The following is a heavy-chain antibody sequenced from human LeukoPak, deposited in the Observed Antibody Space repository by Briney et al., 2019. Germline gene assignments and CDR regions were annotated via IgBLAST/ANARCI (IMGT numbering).Heavy chain of an antibody. Sequence: SETLSLTCTVSGGSISSSSYYWGWIRQPPGKGLEWIGSIYYSGSTYYNPSLKSRVTISVDTSKNQFSLKLSSVTAADTAVYYCASHENPQRIAVAGTGGFQHWGQGTLVTVSS. D-gene: IGHD6-19*01. CDR1: GGSISSSSYY. V-gene: IGHV4-39*01. CDR3: ASHENPQRIAVAGTGGFQH. J-gene: IGHJ1*01. CDR2: IYYSGST.